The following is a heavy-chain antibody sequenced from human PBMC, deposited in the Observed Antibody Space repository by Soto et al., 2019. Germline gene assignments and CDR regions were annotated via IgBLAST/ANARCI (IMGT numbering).Heavy chain of an antibody. D-gene: IGHD6-19*01. J-gene: IGHJ4*02. V-gene: IGHV3-33*05. CDR2: ILYDGSNK. CDR3: ARDFPVAGVDY. Sequence: GGSLRLSGATSGFTFSSYGMHWVRQAPGKGLEWVAVILYDGSNKYYADSVKGRFTISRDNSKNTLYLQMNSLRAEDTAVYYWARDFPVAGVDYWGQGTLVTVSS. CDR1: GFTFSSYG.